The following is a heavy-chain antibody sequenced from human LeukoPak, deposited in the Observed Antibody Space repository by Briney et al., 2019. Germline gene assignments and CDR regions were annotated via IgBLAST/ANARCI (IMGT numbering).Heavy chain of an antibody. J-gene: IGHJ4*02. D-gene: IGHD6-13*01. CDR3: ARGAEAYSSSWLTIDY. CDR1: GDTFSSYA. V-gene: IGHV1-69*05. Sequence: SVKVSCKASGDTFSSYAISWVRQAPGQGLEWMGGIIPICGTTNYAQKFQGRVTITTDASTSTAYTELSRLRSEDTAVYYCARGAEAYSSSWLTIDYWGQGTLVTVSS. CDR2: IIPICGTT.